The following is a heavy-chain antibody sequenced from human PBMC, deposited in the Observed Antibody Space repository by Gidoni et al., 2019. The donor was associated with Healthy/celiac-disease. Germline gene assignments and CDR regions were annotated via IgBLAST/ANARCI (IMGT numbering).Heavy chain of an antibody. CDR1: VGPLAGLF. CDR2: INPIRST. J-gene: IGHJ6*02. D-gene: IGHD3-10*01. CDR3: AMKARYYYGSGSYYPRADYYGMDV. V-gene: IGHV4-34*01. Sequence: FQQRAPGLWNLPETLSLTCPSHVGPLAGLFRTWIRHPPGQGMEWIGEINPIRSTNYNPSLKNRVTISVDTSKNQCSLKLSSVTTAHTAVYYCAMKARYYYGSGSYYPRADYYGMDVWGQGTTVTVSS.